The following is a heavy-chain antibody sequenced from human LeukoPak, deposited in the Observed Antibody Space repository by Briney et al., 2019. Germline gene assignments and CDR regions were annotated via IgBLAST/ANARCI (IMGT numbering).Heavy chain of an antibody. J-gene: IGHJ4*02. CDR2: ISSSGRTV. D-gene: IGHD5-12*01. Sequence: GGALRLSCAASGFTFSDYYISWIRQAPGKGLEWISYISSSGRTVDQADSVKGRITISRDNAKNSVYLQMNSLRADDTAVYYCARGGGYDSFDYWGQGTQVTVSS. CDR3: ARGGGYDSFDY. CDR1: GFTFSDYY. V-gene: IGHV3-11*01.